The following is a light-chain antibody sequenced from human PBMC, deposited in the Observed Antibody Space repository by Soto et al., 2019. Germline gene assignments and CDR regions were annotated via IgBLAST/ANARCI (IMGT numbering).Light chain of an antibody. CDR2: DVT. Sequence: QSALTQPRSVSGSPGQSVTISCTGTSSDVGGYNYVSWYQQHPDKAPKLMIYDVTKRPSGVPDRFSGSESGSTASLTISGLQAEDEADYYCCSYAGSLHVFGTGTKVTVL. V-gene: IGLV2-11*01. CDR1: SSDVGGYNY. CDR3: CSYAGSLHV. J-gene: IGLJ1*01.